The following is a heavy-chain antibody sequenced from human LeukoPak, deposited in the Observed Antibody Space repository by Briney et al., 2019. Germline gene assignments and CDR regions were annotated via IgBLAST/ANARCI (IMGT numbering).Heavy chain of an antibody. Sequence: GGSLRLSCAASGFTFSSYAMSWVRQAPGKGLEWVSVISGSVGRTYYADSVKGRFTISRDNSKNTVTLQMSSLRADDTAVYYCAKSVGWGGYDAFDIWGQGTMITVSS. CDR2: ISGSVGRT. J-gene: IGHJ3*02. V-gene: IGHV3-23*01. CDR1: GFTFSSYA. CDR3: AKSVGWGGYDAFDI. D-gene: IGHD3-16*01.